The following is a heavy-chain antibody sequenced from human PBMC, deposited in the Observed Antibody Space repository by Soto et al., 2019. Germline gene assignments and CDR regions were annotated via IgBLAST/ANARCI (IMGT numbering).Heavy chain of an antibody. D-gene: IGHD3-9*01. CDR3: ARSYEDTGYYSRAYYYYGMDV. V-gene: IGHV3-53*05. J-gene: IGHJ6*02. CDR2: IFTGGDT. Sequence: WGPLRLPCAASGGSVSSNYMSWVLQAPGKGLEWVSVIFTGGDTYSADSVKGRFTMSRDSSKNTLYLQMNSLRAEDTAVYYCARSYEDTGYYSRAYYYYGMDVWGQGTTVTSP. CDR1: GGSVSSNY.